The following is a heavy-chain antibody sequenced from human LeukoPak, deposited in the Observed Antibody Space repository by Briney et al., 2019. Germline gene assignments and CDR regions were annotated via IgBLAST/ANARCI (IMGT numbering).Heavy chain of an antibody. CDR3: ARDGAYYYDSSGYLDY. CDR2: ISSSVNYI. D-gene: IGHD3-22*01. V-gene: IGHV3-21*01. J-gene: IGHJ4*02. CDR1: GFTFSSYS. Sequence: GGSLRLSCAASGFTFSSYSMNWVRLAPGEGLECVSSISSSVNYIYYADSVKGRFTISRDNAKNSLYLQMNSLRAEDTAVYYCARDGAYYYDSSGYLDYWGQGTLVTVSS.